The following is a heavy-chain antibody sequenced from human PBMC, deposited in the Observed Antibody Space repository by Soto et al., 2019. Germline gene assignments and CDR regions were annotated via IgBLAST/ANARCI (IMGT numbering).Heavy chain of an antibody. CDR1: GFTFSTYA. D-gene: IGHD2-2*01. V-gene: IGHV3-23*01. CDR2: ISGSGGNT. J-gene: IGHJ4*02. CDR3: AKDHRYCNSGNCYQRVGY. Sequence: GGSLRLSCEGSGFTFSTYAMSWIRQAPGKGPEWVSAISGSGGNTYYADSVKGRFTISRDNSRNTLYLQMDSLRAEDTAIYYCAKDHRYCNSGNCYQRVGYSGQGTLVTVYS.